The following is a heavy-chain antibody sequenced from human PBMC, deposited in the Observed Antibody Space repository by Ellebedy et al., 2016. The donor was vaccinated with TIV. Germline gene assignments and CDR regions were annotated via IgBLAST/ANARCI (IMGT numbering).Heavy chain of an antibody. D-gene: IGHD6-19*01. J-gene: IGHJ4*02. CDR1: GFSLSTSGMC. V-gene: IGHV2-70*11. CDR2: IDWDDDK. CDR3: AHSPFIAVAGSPLYYFDY. Sequence: SGPTLVKPTQTLTLTCTFSGFSLSTSGMCVSWIRQPPGKALEWLARIDWDDDKYYNTSLKTRLTISKDTSKNQVVLTMTNMDPVDTATYYCAHSPFIAVAGSPLYYFDYWGQGALVTVSS.